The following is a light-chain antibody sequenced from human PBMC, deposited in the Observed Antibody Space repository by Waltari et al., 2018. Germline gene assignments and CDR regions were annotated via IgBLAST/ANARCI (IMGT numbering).Light chain of an antibody. V-gene: IGLV3-25*02. CDR1: ALPKQY. Sequence: SYELTQPPSVSVSPGQTARINCSGDALPKQYVYWYQQKPGQAPLLVIFKDNERPSGIPGRISGSSSGTTVSLTISGVQAEDEADYYCQSADTSSTYWVFGGGTKLTVL. CDR2: KDN. CDR3: QSADTSSTYWV. J-gene: IGLJ3*02.